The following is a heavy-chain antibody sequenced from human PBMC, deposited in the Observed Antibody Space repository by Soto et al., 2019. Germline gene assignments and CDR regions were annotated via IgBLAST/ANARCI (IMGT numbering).Heavy chain of an antibody. Sequence: QVQLQQSGAGLLKPSETLSLTCAVRGGAFNGFFWTWIRQPPGKGLELVGDVLHSGKTNYNTSLQGHVSISVDTSKHQFSLMLNYVTAGDTAVYYCAKGGSSRSHGQYHLHSGLDVWGQVTTVIVSS. CDR3: AKGGSSRSHGQYHLHSGLDV. D-gene: IGHD6-13*01. CDR2: VLHSGKT. V-gene: IGHV4-34*02. CDR1: GGAFNGFF. J-gene: IGHJ6*02.